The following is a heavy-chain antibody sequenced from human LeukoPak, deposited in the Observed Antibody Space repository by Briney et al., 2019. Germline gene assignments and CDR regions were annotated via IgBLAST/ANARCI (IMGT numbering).Heavy chain of an antibody. Sequence: PGGSLRLSCAASGFTFSDYYMSWIRLAPGKGLEWVSYISSSGSTIYYADSVKGRFTISTGNAKNSLYLQMNSLRAEDTAVYFCARVPYYYDSSGYWGYFDYWGQGTLVTVSS. CDR1: GFTFSDYY. J-gene: IGHJ4*02. V-gene: IGHV3-11*04. D-gene: IGHD3-22*01. CDR3: ARVPYYYDSSGYWGYFDY. CDR2: ISSSGSTI.